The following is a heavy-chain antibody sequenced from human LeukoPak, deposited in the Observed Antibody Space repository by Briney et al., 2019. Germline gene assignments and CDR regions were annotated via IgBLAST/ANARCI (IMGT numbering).Heavy chain of an antibody. CDR3: AGGVGRDSGWYN. J-gene: IGHJ4*02. Sequence: SETLSLTCSVAGGSISSYYWSWIRQPPGRGLEGIGYIYYRGSTNYNPSLKSRVPISVDAAKNQFSPKLSSVTAADTAVYYCAGGVGRDSGWYNWGQGTLVTVSS. CDR1: GGSISSYY. CDR2: IYYRGST. D-gene: IGHD6-19*01. V-gene: IGHV4-59*01.